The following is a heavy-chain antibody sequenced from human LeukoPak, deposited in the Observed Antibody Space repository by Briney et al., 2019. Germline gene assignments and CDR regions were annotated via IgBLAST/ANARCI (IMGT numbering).Heavy chain of an antibody. CDR3: ARYSSGHDAFDI. CDR1: GFTFSDYS. D-gene: IGHD6-19*01. V-gene: IGHV3-48*02. Sequence: GGSLRLSCAASGFTFSDYSMNWVRQAPGKGLEWVSFISSTSGRIHYTDSVRGRFTISRDNDRNSLYLRMNTLRYEDTAVYYCARYSSGHDAFDIWGQGTMVTVSS. J-gene: IGHJ3*02. CDR2: ISSTSGRI.